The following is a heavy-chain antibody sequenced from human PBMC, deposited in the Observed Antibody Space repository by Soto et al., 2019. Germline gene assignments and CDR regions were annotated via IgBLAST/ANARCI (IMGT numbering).Heavy chain of an antibody. D-gene: IGHD6-6*01. V-gene: IGHV4-34*01. J-gene: IGHJ4*02. CDR1: GGSFSGYY. CDR2: INHSGST. Sequence: QVQLQQWGAGLLKPSETLSLTCAVYGGSFSGYYWSWIRQPPGKGLEWIGEINHSGSTNYNPSLKSRVTISVDTSKNQFSLKLSSVTAADTAVYYRARRRGIAARRGYFDYWGQGTLVTVSS. CDR3: ARRRGIAARRGYFDY.